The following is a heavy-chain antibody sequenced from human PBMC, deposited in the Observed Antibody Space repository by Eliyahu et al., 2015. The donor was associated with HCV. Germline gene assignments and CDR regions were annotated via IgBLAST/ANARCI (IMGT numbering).Heavy chain of an antibody. CDR1: GFSLSTSGVG. Sequence: QITLKESGPTLVKPTQTLXLTCTFSGFSLSTSGVGVGWIRQPPGXALEWLALIXWDDDKRYSPSLKXRLTXTKXTXKNQVVLTMTNMDPVDTATYYCAHRRTVKSGGNGMDVWGQGTTVTVSS. J-gene: IGHJ6*02. V-gene: IGHV2-5*02. CDR3: AHRRTVKSGGNGMDV. D-gene: IGHD4-11*01. CDR2: IXWDDDK.